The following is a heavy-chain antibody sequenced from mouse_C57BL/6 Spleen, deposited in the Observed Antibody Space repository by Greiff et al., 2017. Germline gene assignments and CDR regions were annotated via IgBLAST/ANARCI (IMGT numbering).Heavy chain of an antibody. CDR1: GYTFTSYG. CDR2: IYPRSGNT. CDR3: ARPSCITTLGATGAMDY. Sequence: QVQLQQSGAELARPGASVKLSCKASGYTFTSYGISWVKQRTGQGLEWIGEIYPRSGNTYYNEQFKGQSTLTAANSSSTAYMELRSLTSEDSEVYFGARPSCITTLGATGAMDYWGQGTSVTVSS. D-gene: IGHD1-1*01. V-gene: IGHV1-81*01. J-gene: IGHJ4*01.